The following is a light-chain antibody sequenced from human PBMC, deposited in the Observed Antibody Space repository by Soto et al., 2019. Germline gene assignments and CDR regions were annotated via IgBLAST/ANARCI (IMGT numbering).Light chain of an antibody. V-gene: IGKV3-11*01. J-gene: IGKJ1*01. CDR2: DAS. Sequence: ETVMTQSPATLSVSPGERATLSCRASQSVSSKLAWYQQKPGQAPRLLIYDASTRATCIPARFSGSGSGTDFTLTITSLEPEDFAVYYCQQRSNWPPTFGQGTKVDI. CDR1: QSVSSK. CDR3: QQRSNWPPT.